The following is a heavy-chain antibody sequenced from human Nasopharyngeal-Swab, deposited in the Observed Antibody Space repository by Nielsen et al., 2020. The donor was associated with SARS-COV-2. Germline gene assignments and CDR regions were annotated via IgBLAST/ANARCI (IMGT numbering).Heavy chain of an antibody. CDR3: ARGRGDYGSGSSNYYMDV. CDR1: GYTFTSYG. V-gene: IGHV1-18*01. CDR2: ISAYNGNT. Sequence: ASVKVSCKASGYTFTSYGISWVRQAPGQGLKWMGWISAYNGNTNYAQKLQGRVTMTTDTSTSTAYMELRSLRSDDTAVYYCARGRGDYGSGSSNYYMDVWGKGTTVTVSS. J-gene: IGHJ6*03. D-gene: IGHD3-10*01.